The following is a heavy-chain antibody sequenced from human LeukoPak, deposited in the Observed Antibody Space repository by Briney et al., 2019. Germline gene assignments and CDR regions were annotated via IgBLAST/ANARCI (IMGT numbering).Heavy chain of an antibody. CDR2: IYYSGST. CDR1: GGSISSTSYY. J-gene: IGHJ6*03. V-gene: IGHV4-39*07. Sequence: SETLSLTCTVSGGSISSTSYYWGWIRQPPGKGLGWIGNIYYSGSTYYNPSLKSRVTISVDTSKNQFSLKLSSVTAADTAVYYCARRSGDYGWVYYYYMDVWGKGTTVTISS. D-gene: IGHD4-17*01. CDR3: ARRSGDYGWVYYYYMDV.